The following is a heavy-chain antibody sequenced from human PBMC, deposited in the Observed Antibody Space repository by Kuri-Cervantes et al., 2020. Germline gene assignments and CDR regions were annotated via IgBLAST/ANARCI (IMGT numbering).Heavy chain of an antibody. CDR2: ISSSSSYI. D-gene: IGHD3-10*01. CDR1: GFTFGDYW. CDR3: AREFRGEYDY. V-gene: IGHV3-21*01. J-gene: IGHJ4*02. Sequence: GESLKISCAASGFTFGDYWMHWVRQVPGKGLEWVSSISSSSSYIYYADSVKGRFTISRDNAKNSLYLLMNSLRAEDTAVYYCAREFRGEYDYWGQGTLVTVSS.